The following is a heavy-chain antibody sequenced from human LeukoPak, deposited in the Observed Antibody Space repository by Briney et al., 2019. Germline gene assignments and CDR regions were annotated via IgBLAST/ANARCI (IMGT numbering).Heavy chain of an antibody. CDR1: GGSFSGYY. V-gene: IGHV4-34*01. CDR3: ARQFESSGGYLD. J-gene: IGHJ4*02. D-gene: IGHD1-26*01. Sequence: PSETLSLTCAVYGGSFSGYYWSWIRQPPGKGLEWIGEINHSGSSNYNPSLKSRVTISVDTSKNQFSLKPSSVTAADTAVYYCARQFESSGGYLDWGQGTLVTVSS. CDR2: INHSGSS.